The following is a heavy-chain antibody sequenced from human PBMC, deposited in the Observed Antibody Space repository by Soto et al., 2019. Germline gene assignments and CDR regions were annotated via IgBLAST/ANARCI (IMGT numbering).Heavy chain of an antibody. J-gene: IGHJ5*02. CDR3: AKEAFVAGTLGWFDP. V-gene: IGHV3-30*18. Sequence: PGGSLRLSCAASGFTFSSYGMHWVRQAPGKGLEWVAVISYDGSNKYYADSVKGRFTISRDNSKNTLYLQMNSLRAEDTAVYYCAKEAFVAGTLGWFDPWGQGTLVTVSS. CDR2: ISYDGSNK. D-gene: IGHD6-19*01. CDR1: GFTFSSYG.